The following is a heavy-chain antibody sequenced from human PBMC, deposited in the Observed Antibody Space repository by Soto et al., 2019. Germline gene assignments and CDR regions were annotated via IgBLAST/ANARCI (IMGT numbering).Heavy chain of an antibody. CDR1: GFTFSSYA. V-gene: IGHV3-23*01. D-gene: IGHD2-15*01. J-gene: IGHJ4*02. Sequence: HPGGSLRLSCAASGFTFSSYAMSWVRQAPGKGLEWVSAISGSGGSTYYADSVKGRFTISRDNSKNTLYLQMNSLRAEDTAVYYCAKDKGALTIVVVESFDYWGQGTLVTVSS. CDR3: AKDKGALTIVVVESFDY. CDR2: ISGSGGST.